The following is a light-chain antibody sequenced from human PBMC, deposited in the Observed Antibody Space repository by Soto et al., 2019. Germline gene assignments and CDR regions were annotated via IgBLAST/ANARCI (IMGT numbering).Light chain of an antibody. Sequence: QSVLTQPASVSGSPGQSITISCTGTSSDVGSYNYVSWYQQHPGKAPKLMIYEVSDRPSGISSRFSGSKSGNTASLTISGLKTDDDADYYCSSYTRSSTLFGTGTKVTVL. CDR2: EVS. CDR1: SSDVGSYNY. CDR3: SSYTRSSTL. V-gene: IGLV2-14*01. J-gene: IGLJ1*01.